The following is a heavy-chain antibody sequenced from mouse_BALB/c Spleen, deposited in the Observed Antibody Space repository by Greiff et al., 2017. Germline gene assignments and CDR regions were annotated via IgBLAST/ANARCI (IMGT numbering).Heavy chain of an antibody. CDR3: ARRDSFYYAMDY. V-gene: IGHV8-12*01. CDR2: IYWDDDN. Sequence: QVTLKVSGPGILQPSQTLSLTCSFSGFSLSTSGMGVSWIRQPSGKGLEWRAHIYWDDDNRYNPSLKSRLTISKDTSSNQVFLKITSVDTADTATYYCARRDSFYYAMDYWGQGTSVTVSS. J-gene: IGHJ4*01. CDR1: GFSLSTSGMG.